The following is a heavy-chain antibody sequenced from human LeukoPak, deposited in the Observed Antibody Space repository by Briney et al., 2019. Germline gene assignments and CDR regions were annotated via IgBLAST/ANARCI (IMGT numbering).Heavy chain of an antibody. CDR2: IKADGGEK. J-gene: IGHJ3*02. V-gene: IGHV3-7*01. D-gene: IGHD2-15*01. CDR1: GFTFSTYW. CDR3: ARVLTVRSGGHDAFDI. Sequence: GGSLRLSCAASGFTFSTYWMNWFRQTPGKGLEWVAKIKADGGEKDHVASVKGRFTISRENAKNSLYLQMNSLRAGDTAVYYCARVLTVRSGGHDAFDIWGQGTVVTVSS.